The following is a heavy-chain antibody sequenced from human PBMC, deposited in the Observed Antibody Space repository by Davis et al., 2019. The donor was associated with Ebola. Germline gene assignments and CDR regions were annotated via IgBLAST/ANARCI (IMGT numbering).Heavy chain of an antibody. J-gene: IGHJ6*02. D-gene: IGHD3-10*01. V-gene: IGHV5-51*01. Sequence: GESLKISCKGSGYSFSTHWIGWVRQTPGKGLEWMGIIHPGDSDTRYSPSFQGQVTFSVDKSTNTAYLQWSSLKASDTAMYYCARHARYYGSGSQVYYYYGMDVWGQGTTVTVSS. CDR3: ARHARYYGSGSQVYYYYGMDV. CDR1: GYSFSTHW. CDR2: IHPGDSDT.